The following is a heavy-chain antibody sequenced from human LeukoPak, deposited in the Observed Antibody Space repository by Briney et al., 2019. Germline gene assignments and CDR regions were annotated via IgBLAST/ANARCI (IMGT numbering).Heavy chain of an antibody. CDR3: ARGDDSSGYGCFDY. CDR2: INHSGST. V-gene: IGHV4-34*01. J-gene: IGHJ4*02. CDR1: GGSISSYY. Sequence: SETLSLTCTVSGGSISSYYWSWIRQPPGKGLEWIGEINHSGSTNYNPSLKSRVTISVDTSKNQFSLKLSSVTAADTAVYYCARGDDSSGYGCFDYWGQGTLVTVSS. D-gene: IGHD3-22*01.